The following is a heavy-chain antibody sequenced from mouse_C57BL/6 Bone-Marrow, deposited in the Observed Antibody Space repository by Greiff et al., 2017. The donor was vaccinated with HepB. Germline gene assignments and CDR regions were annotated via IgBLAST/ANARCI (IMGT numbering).Heavy chain of an antibody. V-gene: IGHV1-63*01. D-gene: IGHD1-1*02. CDR1: GYTFTNYW. J-gene: IGHJ4*01. Sequence: VQLQQSGAELVRPGTSVKMSCKASGYTFTNYWIGWAKQRPGHGLEWIGDIYPGGGYTNYNEKFKGKATLTADKSSSTAYMQFSSLTSEDSAIYYCARGRQGLWGYAMDYWGQGTSVTVSS. CDR3: ARGRQGLWGYAMDY. CDR2: IYPGGGYT.